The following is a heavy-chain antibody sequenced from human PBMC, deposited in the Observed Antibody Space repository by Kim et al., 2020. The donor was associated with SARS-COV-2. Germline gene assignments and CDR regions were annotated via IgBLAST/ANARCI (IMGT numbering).Heavy chain of an antibody. D-gene: IGHD3-22*01. J-gene: IGHJ4*02. CDR3: ARDSGYYEGGLDY. V-gene: IGHV3-21*01. CDR2: ISSSSSYI. Sequence: GGSLRLSCAASGFTFSSYSMNWVRQAPGKGLEWVSSISSSSSYIYYADSVKGRFTISRDNAKNSLYLQMNSLRAEDTAVYYCARDSGYYEGGLDYWGQGTLVTVSS. CDR1: GFTFSSYS.